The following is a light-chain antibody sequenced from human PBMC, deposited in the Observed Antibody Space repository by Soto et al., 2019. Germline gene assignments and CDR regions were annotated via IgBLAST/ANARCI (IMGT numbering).Light chain of an antibody. J-gene: IGLJ1*01. CDR1: SSDVGGYNY. Sequence: QSALTQPASVSGSPGQSITISCTGTSSDVGGYNYVSWYQHHPGKVPQLMIYDVSNRPSGVSNRFSGSKSGNTASLTISGLQAEDEADYYCHSYTSSNTYVFGTGTKVTVL. CDR2: DVS. V-gene: IGLV2-14*03. CDR3: HSYTSSNTYV.